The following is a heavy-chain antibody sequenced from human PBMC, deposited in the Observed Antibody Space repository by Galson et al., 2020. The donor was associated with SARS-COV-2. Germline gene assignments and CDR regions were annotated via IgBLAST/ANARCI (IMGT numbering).Heavy chain of an antibody. CDR2: ISGSGGST. V-gene: IGHV3-23*01. CDR1: GFTFSSYA. J-gene: IGHJ6*02. CDR3: ARGRLGYYGMDV. D-gene: IGHD3-16*01. Sequence: GGSLRLSCAASGFTFSSYAMSWVRQAPGKGLEWVSAISGSGGSTYYADSVKGRFTISRDNSKNTLYLQMNSLRAEDTAVYYCARGRLGYYGMDVWGQGTTVTVSS.